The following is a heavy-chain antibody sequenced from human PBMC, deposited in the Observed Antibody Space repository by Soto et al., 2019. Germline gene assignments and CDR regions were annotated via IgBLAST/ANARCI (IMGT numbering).Heavy chain of an antibody. V-gene: IGHV3-53*02. J-gene: IGHJ3*02. CDR1: GLTVSSNY. D-gene: IGHD3-10*01. CDR2: LYSGGST. Sequence: EVQLVETGGGLIQPGGSLRLSCVASGLTVSSNYMNWVRQAPGKGLEWVSVLYSGGSTHYAGSVKGRFIISRDNSKNTLYLKMNRLRAETPAVYYFKRDRPGDEADAFDIWGHGTMVTVSS. CDR3: KRDRPGDEADAFDI.